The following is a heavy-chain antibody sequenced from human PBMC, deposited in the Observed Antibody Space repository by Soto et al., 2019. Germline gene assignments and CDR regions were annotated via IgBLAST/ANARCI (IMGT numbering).Heavy chain of an antibody. CDR1: GFTFSNAW. D-gene: IGHD1-26*01. V-gene: IGHV3-15*07. J-gene: IGHJ3*02. CDR2: IKSKTDGGTT. CDR3: TTGRHSGSPWDAFDI. Sequence: GGSLRLSCAASGFTFSNAWMNWVRQAPGKGLEWVGRIKSKTDGGTTDYAAPVKGRFTISRDDSKNTLYLQMNSLKTEDTAVYYCTTGRHSGSPWDAFDIWGQGTMVTVSS.